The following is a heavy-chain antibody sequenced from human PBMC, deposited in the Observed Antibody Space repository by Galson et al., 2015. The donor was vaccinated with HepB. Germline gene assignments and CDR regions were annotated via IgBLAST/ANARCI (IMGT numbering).Heavy chain of an antibody. CDR1: GGSIHTSSYF. CDR2: IYYSGTS. CDR3: VRQRAPVDITTDFYRPSYFDY. Sequence: SETLSLTCSVSGGSIHTSSYFWRWIRQPPGKGLEWIGSIYYSGTSYDNASLRSRITLSVDTTKKQFSLKLASVTAADTAMYFCVRQRAPVDITTDFYRPSYFDYGGQGTLVTVSS. J-gene: IGHJ4*02. D-gene: IGHD3/OR15-3a*01. V-gene: IGHV4-39*01.